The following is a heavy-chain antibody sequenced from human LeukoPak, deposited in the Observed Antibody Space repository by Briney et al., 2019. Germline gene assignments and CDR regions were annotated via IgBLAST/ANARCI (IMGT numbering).Heavy chain of an antibody. CDR1: AYFTSYW. Sequence: GESLKISRKGSAYFTSYWIGWVRQMPGKGLECMGIIYPSDSDTRYSPSFQGQVTISADKSISTAYLQWSSLKASDTAMYYCASMVRGHFNYWGQGTLVTVSS. D-gene: IGHD3-10*01. V-gene: IGHV5-51*01. J-gene: IGHJ4*02. CDR2: IYPSDSDT. CDR3: ASMVRGHFNY.